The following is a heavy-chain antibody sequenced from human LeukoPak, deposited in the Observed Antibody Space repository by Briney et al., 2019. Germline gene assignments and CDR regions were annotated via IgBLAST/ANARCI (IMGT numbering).Heavy chain of an antibody. CDR2: INPNSGGT. J-gene: IGHJ6*02. CDR1: GYTFTGYY. V-gene: IGHV1-2*06. D-gene: IGHD2-15*01. Sequence: GASVKVSCKASGYTFTGYYMHWVRQAPGQGLEWMGRINPNSGGTNYAQKFQGRVTMTRDTSISTAYMELSSLRSEDTAVYYCARDDCSGGSCYRLSYYYGMDVWGQGTTVTVSS. CDR3: ARDDCSGGSCYRLSYYYGMDV.